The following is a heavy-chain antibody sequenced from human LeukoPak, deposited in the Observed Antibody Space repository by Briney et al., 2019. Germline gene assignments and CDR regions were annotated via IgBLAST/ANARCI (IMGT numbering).Heavy chain of an antibody. V-gene: IGHV1-18*01. CDR1: GYTFTSYG. D-gene: IGHD3-22*01. CDR3: ARVGAGAYDSSGYYRV. CDR2: ISAYNGNT. Sequence: GASVKVSCKASGYTFTSYGISWVRQAPGQGLEWMGWISAYNGNTNYAQKLQGRVTMTTDTSTSTAYMELRSLRSDDTALNYCARVGAGAYDSSGYYRVWGQGTLVTVSS. J-gene: IGHJ4*02.